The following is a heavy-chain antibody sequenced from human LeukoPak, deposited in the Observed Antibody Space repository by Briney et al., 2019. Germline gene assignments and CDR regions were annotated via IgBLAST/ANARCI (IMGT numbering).Heavy chain of an antibody. CDR2: INHSGST. D-gene: IGHD2-2*01. V-gene: IGHV4-34*01. Sequence: SETLSLTCAVYGGSFSGYYWSWIRQPPGKGLEWIGEINHSGSTNYNPSLESRVTISVDTSENQFSLKLSSVTAADTAVYYCAPTGVPAAAGYYYGMDVWGQGTTVTVSS. CDR1: GGSFSGYY. J-gene: IGHJ6*02. CDR3: APTGVPAAAGYYYGMDV.